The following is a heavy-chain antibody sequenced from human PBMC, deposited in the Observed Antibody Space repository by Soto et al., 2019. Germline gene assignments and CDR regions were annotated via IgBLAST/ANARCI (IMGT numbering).Heavy chain of an antibody. D-gene: IGHD3-10*01. J-gene: IGHJ6*02. CDR1: GGTFSSYT. CDR2: IIPILGIA. V-gene: IGHV1-69*02. Sequence: QVQLVQSGAEVKKPGSSVKVSCKASGGTFSSYTISWVRQAPGQGLEWMGRIIPILGIANYAPKFQGRVTITADNSTSTAYLALCSLSSEDTPVYYCATPMLRLVLYGMDVWGQGPTVTVSS. CDR3: ATPMLRLVLYGMDV.